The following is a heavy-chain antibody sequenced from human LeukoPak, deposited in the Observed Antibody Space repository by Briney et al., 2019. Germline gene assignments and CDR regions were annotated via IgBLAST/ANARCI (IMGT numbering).Heavy chain of an antibody. D-gene: IGHD3-10*01. CDR2: INPNSGGT. Sequence: ASVTVSCKASGYSFNNYGISWVRQAIGQGLEWMGWINPNSGGTNYAQKFQGRVTMARDTSISTAYMELSRLRSDDTAVYYCARFRGVIMGRFDYWGQGTLVTVSS. J-gene: IGHJ4*02. V-gene: IGHV1-2*02. CDR1: GYSFNNYG. CDR3: ARFRGVIMGRFDY.